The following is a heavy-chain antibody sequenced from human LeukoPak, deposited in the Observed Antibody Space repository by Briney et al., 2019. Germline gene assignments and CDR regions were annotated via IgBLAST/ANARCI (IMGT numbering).Heavy chain of an antibody. CDR2: ISAYNGNT. Sequence: ASVRVSCKASGYTFTSYGISWVRQAPGQGLEWMGWISAYNGNTNYAQKLQGRVTMTTDTSTSTAYMVLRSLRSDYTAVYSCARTTMVRENWFDTCGQGTLVTVSS. CDR1: GYTFTSYG. D-gene: IGHD3-10*01. J-gene: IGHJ5*02. CDR3: ARTTMVRENWFDT. V-gene: IGHV1-18*01.